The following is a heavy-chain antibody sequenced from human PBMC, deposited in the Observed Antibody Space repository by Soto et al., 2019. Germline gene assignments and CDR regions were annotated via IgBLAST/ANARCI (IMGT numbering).Heavy chain of an antibody. CDR3: AKTEKEETQYGDYVLSYYYYYMDV. D-gene: IGHD4-17*01. CDR2: ISWNSGSI. CDR1: GFTFDDYA. J-gene: IGHJ6*03. V-gene: IGHV3-9*01. Sequence: EVQLVESGGGLVQPGRSLRLSCAASGFTFDDYAMHWVRQAPGKGLEWVSVISWNSGSIGYADSVKGRFTISRDNAKNSLDLQMNSLRAEDTALYYCAKTEKEETQYGDYVLSYYYYYMDVWGKGTTVTVSS.